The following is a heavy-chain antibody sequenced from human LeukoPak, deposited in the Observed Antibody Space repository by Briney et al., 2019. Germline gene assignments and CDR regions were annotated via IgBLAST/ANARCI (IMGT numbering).Heavy chain of an antibody. CDR1: GFTFSSYE. D-gene: IGHD6-13*01. CDR3: ARDQIAAAGPAEYFQH. J-gene: IGHJ1*01. V-gene: IGHV3-48*03. Sequence: GGSLRLSCAASGFTFSSYEMNWVRQAPGKGLEWVSYISSSGSTIYYADSVKGRFTISRDNAKNSLYLQMNSLRAEDTAVYYCARDQIAAAGPAEYFQHWGQGTLVTVSS. CDR2: ISSSGSTI.